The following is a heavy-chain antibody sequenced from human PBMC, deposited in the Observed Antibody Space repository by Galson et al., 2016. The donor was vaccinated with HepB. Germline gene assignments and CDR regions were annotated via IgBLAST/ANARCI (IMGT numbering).Heavy chain of an antibody. CDR3: AGYEVVSFDY. J-gene: IGHJ4*02. CDR1: GGSISSRGYY. CDR2: IYYSGGT. D-gene: IGHD2-15*01. V-gene: IGHV4-31*03. Sequence: TLSLTCTVSGGSISSRGYYWSWIRQHPGKGLEWIGYIYYSGGTYYNPSPQSRLTISLDTSKSHFSLKLDSVTAADTAVYYCAGYEVVSFDYWGQGTLVTVSS.